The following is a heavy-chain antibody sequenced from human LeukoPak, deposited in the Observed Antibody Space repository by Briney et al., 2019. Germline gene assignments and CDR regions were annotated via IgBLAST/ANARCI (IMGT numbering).Heavy chain of an antibody. CDR3: ARDGGFDY. CDR1: GSTFTSFG. Sequence: GASVKVSYKPSGSTFTSFGSSWVRRAPGQGLEWMGWISAYNGNTNYAQKLQGRVTMTTDTSTSTAYMELRSLRSDDTAVYYCARDGGFDYWGQGTLVTVSS. CDR2: ISAYNGNT. V-gene: IGHV1-18*01. J-gene: IGHJ4*02. D-gene: IGHD3-16*01.